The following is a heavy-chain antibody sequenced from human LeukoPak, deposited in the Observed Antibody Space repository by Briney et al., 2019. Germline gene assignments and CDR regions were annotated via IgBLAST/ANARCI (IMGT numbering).Heavy chain of an antibody. J-gene: IGHJ4*02. CDR2: IRSKAYGGTT. D-gene: IGHD3-10*01. Sequence: GGSLRLSCTASGFTFGDYAMSWFRQAPGKGLEWVGFIRSKAYGGTTEYAASVKGRFTISRDDSKSIAYLQMNSLKTEDTAVYYCTRDPTMVRGPHEGKLDYWGQGTLVTVSS. CDR3: TRDPTMVRGPHEGKLDY. V-gene: IGHV3-49*03. CDR1: GFTFGDYA.